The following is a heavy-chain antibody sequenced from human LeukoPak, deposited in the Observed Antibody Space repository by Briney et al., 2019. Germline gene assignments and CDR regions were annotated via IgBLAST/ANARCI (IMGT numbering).Heavy chain of an antibody. CDR1: GFTFSSYW. CDR3: ARDKGRGRPTPGDYYGMDV. Sequence: GGSLRLSCAASGFTFSSYWMHWVRQAPGKGLVWVSRINSDGSSTSYADSVKGRFTISRDNAKNTLYLQMNSLRAEDTAVYYCARDKGRGRPTPGDYYGMDVWGQGTTVTVSS. CDR2: INSDGSST. V-gene: IGHV3-74*01. J-gene: IGHJ6*02. D-gene: IGHD4-17*01.